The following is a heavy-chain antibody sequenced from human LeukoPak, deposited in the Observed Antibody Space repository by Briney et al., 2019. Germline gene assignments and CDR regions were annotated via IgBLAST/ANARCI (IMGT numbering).Heavy chain of an antibody. Sequence: SVKVSFKASGGTFSSYAISWVRQAPAQGLEWMGGIIPIFVTANYAQKFQGRVTITADESTGTAYMDLSSLRSEDTAVYYCARDSLPDYYDSSGYSYGVWGQGTLVTVTS. J-gene: IGHJ4*02. D-gene: IGHD3-22*01. V-gene: IGHV1-69*13. CDR3: ARDSLPDYYDSSGYSYGV. CDR2: IIPIFVTA. CDR1: GGTFSSYA.